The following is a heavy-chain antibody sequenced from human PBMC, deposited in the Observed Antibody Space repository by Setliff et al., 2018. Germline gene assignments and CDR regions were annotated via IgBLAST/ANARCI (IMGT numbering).Heavy chain of an antibody. Sequence: PGGSLRLSCAASGFRFSDLYMSWVRQVPGEGLEWLSKISGDSSTHYADSVKGRFTISRDPSRNTLFLEMNTLSADDTAVYFCAKSAVAGTGILDSWGQGTLVTVSS. J-gene: IGHJ4*02. D-gene: IGHD6-19*01. CDR3: AKSAVAGTGILDS. CDR1: GFRFSDLY. CDR2: ISGDSST. V-gene: IGHV3-23*03.